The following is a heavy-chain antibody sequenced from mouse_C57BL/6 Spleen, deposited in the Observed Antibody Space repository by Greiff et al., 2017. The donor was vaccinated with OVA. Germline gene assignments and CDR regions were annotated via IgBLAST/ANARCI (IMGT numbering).Heavy chain of an antibody. D-gene: IGHD1-1*01. Sequence: EVQLQQSGAELVKPGASVKLSCTASGFNIKDYYMHWVKQRTEQGLEWIGRIDPEDSETKYAPKFQGKATITADTSSNTAYLQLSSLTSEDTAVYYCARNYYGSSWFAYWGQGTLVTVSA. CDR1: GFNIKDYY. CDR3: ARNYYGSSWFAY. J-gene: IGHJ3*01. V-gene: IGHV14-2*01. CDR2: IDPEDSET.